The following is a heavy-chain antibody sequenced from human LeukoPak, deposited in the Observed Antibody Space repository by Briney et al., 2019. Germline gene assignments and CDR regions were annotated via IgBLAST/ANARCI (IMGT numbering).Heavy chain of an antibody. CDR2: IKQDESER. V-gene: IGHV3-7*01. Sequence: GGSLRLSCAASGFTLRNYWMSWVRQAPGKGLEWVANIKQDESERYYVDSVKGRFTISRDNARNSLYLQMSNLRAEDTAVYYCARDRPGYCTNGVCSLDFDYWGQGTLVTVSS. J-gene: IGHJ4*02. CDR3: ARDRPGYCTNGVCSLDFDY. CDR1: GFTLRNYW. D-gene: IGHD2-8*01.